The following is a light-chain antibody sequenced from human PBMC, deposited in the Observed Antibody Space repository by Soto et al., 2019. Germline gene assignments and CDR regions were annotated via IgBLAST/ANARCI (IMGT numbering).Light chain of an antibody. Sequence: EIVMTQSPATLSVSPGDRATLSCRASQSVGSNLAWYQQKPGQAPRLLIYGASTRVTGIPARFSGSGSGTEFTLTISSLQSEDFAVYHCQQYYNWWTFGQVTKVDIK. J-gene: IGKJ1*01. CDR2: GAS. CDR1: QSVGSN. V-gene: IGKV3-15*01. CDR3: QQYYNWWT.